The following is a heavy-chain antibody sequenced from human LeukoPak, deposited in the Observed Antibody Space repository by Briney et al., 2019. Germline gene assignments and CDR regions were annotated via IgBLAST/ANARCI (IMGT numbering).Heavy chain of an antibody. Sequence: PSETLSLTCTVSGGSISSSSYYWGWIRQPPGTGLEWIGSIYYSGSTYYNPSLKSRVTISVDTSKNQFSLKLSSVTAADTAVYYCARSLDYYDSSGQNYWGQGILVTVSS. CDR3: ARSLDYYDSSGQNY. CDR1: GGSISSSSYY. J-gene: IGHJ4*02. CDR2: IYYSGST. D-gene: IGHD3-22*01. V-gene: IGHV4-39*07.